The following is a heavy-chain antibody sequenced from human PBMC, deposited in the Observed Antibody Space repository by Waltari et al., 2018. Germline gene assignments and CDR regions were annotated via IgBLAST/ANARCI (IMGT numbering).Heavy chain of an antibody. V-gene: IGHV4-39*01. D-gene: IGHD3-16*01. CDR1: GGSTTNNRHY. CDR2: ISYTGAT. CDR3: ATYIGASIGTAAFDV. Sequence: QLHLQESGPGLVKPSETLSLTCSVSGGSTTNNRHYWGWIRQTPGKGREWIATISYTGATYNNPSLKGRVTISGDTSKNQFSLKLTSVTAADTAVYYCATYIGASIGTAAFDVWGRGALVTVSS. J-gene: IGHJ3*01.